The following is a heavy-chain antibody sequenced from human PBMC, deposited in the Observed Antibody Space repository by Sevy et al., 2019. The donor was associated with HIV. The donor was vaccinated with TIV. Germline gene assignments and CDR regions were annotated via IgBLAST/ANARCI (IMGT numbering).Heavy chain of an antibody. D-gene: IGHD6-19*01. V-gene: IGHV4-34*01. Sequence: SETLSLTCAVYGGSFSGYYWSWIRQPPGKGLEWIGEINHSGSTNYNPSLKSRVTISVDTSKNQFSLKLSSVTAADTAVYYCARDSTGGPRESSVWTSRGRRLDYWGQGTLVTVSS. CDR1: GGSFSGYY. CDR3: ARDSTGGPRESSVWTSRGRRLDY. CDR2: INHSGST. J-gene: IGHJ4*02.